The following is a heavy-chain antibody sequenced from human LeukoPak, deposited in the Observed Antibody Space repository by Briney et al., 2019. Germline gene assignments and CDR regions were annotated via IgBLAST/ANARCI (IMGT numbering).Heavy chain of an antibody. CDR2: ISYDGSNK. J-gene: IGHJ4*02. Sequence: GRSLRLSCAASGFTFSSYGMHWVRQAPGKGLEWVAVISYDGSNKYYADSVKGRFTISRDNSKNTLYLQMNSLRAEDTAVYYCAKDRGYDSSGYLDYWGQGTLVTVSS. V-gene: IGHV3-30*18. CDR1: GFTFSSYG. CDR3: AKDRGYDSSGYLDY. D-gene: IGHD3-22*01.